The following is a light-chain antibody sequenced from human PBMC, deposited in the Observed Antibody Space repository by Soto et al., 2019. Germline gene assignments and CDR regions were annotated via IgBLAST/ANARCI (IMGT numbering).Light chain of an antibody. J-gene: IGKJ4*01. Sequence: EIAMTQSPATLSVSPGERATLSCRASQSVSSNLAWYQQKPGQAPRLLIYGASTRATGIPARFSGSGSGTDFTLTIKSLEPEDFAVYYCKQRSNWPLIFGGGTKVDIK. CDR3: KQRSNWPLI. CDR1: QSVSSN. V-gene: IGKV3-15*01. CDR2: GAS.